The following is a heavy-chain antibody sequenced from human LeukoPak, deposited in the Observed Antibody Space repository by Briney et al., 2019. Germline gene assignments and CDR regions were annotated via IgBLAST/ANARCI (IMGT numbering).Heavy chain of an antibody. D-gene: IGHD2-21*01. V-gene: IGHV3-23*01. J-gene: IGHJ6*04. Sequence: GGSLRLSCAASGFTFNTYAMTWVRQAPGKGLEWVSTVSRGGGSTGTTYYADSVKGRFTVSRDNSKNTLYLQMNSLRAEDTAVYYCAKDRFKYSGGGMDVWGIGTTVTVSS. CDR3: AKDRFKYSGGGMDV. CDR1: GFTFNTYA. CDR2: VSRGGGSTGTT.